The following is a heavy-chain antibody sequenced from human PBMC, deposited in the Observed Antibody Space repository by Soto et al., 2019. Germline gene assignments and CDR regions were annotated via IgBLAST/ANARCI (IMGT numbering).Heavy chain of an antibody. Sequence: GGSLRLSCAASGFTFSSYAMSWVRQAPGKGLEWVSAISGSGGSTYYADSVKGRFTISRDNSKNTLYLQMNSLRAEDTAVYYCAKEEGRGYCTNGVCYGDYYYYGMDVWGQGTTVTVSS. CDR3: AKEEGRGYCTNGVCYGDYYYYGMDV. D-gene: IGHD2-8*01. CDR2: ISGSGGST. V-gene: IGHV3-23*01. J-gene: IGHJ6*02. CDR1: GFTFSSYA.